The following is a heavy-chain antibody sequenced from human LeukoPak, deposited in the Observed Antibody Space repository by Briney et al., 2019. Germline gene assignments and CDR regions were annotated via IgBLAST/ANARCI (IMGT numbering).Heavy chain of an antibody. CDR1: GYTFTGYY. V-gene: IGHV1-2*02. CDR2: INPNSGGT. J-gene: IGHJ4*02. D-gene: IGHD1-26*01. Sequence: GASVKVSCKASGYTFTGYYMHWVRQAPGQGLEWMGWINPNSGGTNYAQKFQGRVTMTRDTSISTAYMELSRLRSDDTAVYYCARVGIVGATTHYYFDYWGQGTLVTVSS. CDR3: ARVGIVGATTHYYFDY.